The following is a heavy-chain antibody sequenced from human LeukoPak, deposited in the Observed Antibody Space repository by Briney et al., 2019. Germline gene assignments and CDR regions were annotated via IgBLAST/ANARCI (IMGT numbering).Heavy chain of an antibody. J-gene: IGHJ1*01. CDR1: GFTFSDYY. Sequence: GGSLRLSCAASGFTFSDYYMSWIRQAPGKGLEWVSYISSSGSTIYYADSVKGRSTISRDNAKNSLYLQMNSLRAEDTAVYYCARVAAAASAEYFQHWGQGTLVTVSS. V-gene: IGHV3-11*01. CDR2: ISSSGSTI. CDR3: ARVAAAASAEYFQH. D-gene: IGHD6-13*01.